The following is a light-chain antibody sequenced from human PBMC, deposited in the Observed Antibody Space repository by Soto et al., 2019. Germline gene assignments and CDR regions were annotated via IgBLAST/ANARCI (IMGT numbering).Light chain of an antibody. CDR1: SSNIGSNT. J-gene: IGLJ2*01. V-gene: IGLV1-44*01. CDR3: AAWDDSLNGVV. Sequence: QSVLTQPPSASGTPGQRVTISCSGSSSNIGSNTVNWYQQLPGTAPKILICSNNQRPSGVPDRFSGSKSGTSASLAISGLQSEDEAEYYCAAWDDSLNGVVFGGGTKLTVL. CDR2: SNN.